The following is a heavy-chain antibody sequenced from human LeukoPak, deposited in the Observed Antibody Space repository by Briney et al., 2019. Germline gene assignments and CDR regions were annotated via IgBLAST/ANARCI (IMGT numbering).Heavy chain of an antibody. CDR1: GGSISSSSYY. CDR2: IYYSGST. Sequence: PSETLSLTCTVSGGSISSSSYYWGWIRQPPGKGLEWIGSIYYSGSTYYNPSLKSRVTISVDTSKNQFSLRLTSVTAADTAVYYCARDARGGSDCCNWFDPWGQGTLVTVSS. D-gene: IGHD2-21*02. V-gene: IGHV4-39*07. J-gene: IGHJ5*02. CDR3: ARDARGGSDCCNWFDP.